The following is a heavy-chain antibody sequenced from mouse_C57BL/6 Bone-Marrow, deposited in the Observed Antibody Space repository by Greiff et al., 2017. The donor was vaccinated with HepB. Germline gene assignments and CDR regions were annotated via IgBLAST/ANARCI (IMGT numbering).Heavy chain of an antibody. V-gene: IGHV1-81*01. D-gene: IGHD1-1*01. Sequence: VQLQQSGAELARPGASVKLSCKASGYTFTSYGISWVKQGTGQGLEWIGEIYPRSGNTYYNEKFKGKATLTADKSSSTAYMELRSLTSEDSAVYFCARERGYYYGSRPWFAYWGQGTLVTVSA. CDR1: GYTFTSYG. J-gene: IGHJ3*01. CDR2: IYPRSGNT. CDR3: ARERGYYYGSRPWFAY.